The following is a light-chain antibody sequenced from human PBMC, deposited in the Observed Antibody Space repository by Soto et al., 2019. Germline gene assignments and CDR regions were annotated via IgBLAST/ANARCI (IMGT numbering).Light chain of an antibody. CDR1: QSINNW. CDR2: KAS. Sequence: DIQMTQSPSTLSASVGDRVTITCRASQSINNWLAWYQQKPGKAPKLLIYKASILESGVPSRFSGSGSGTEFTLTISSLQPDDFAAYFCQQYDTLWTFGQGTKVEIK. V-gene: IGKV1-5*03. J-gene: IGKJ1*01. CDR3: QQYDTLWT.